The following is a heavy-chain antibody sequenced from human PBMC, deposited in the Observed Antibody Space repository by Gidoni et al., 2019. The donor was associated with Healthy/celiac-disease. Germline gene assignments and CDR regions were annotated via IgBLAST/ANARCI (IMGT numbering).Heavy chain of an antibody. CDR2: IYSGGST. D-gene: IGHD6-6*01. J-gene: IGHJ6*02. CDR1: GFTVRSTY. CDR3: ARAPERYSSSSGGDYYYYGMDV. V-gene: IGHV3-66*02. Sequence: EVQLVESGGGLVQPGGSLGLSCAASGFTVRSTYMIWVRQAPGKGVEWVSVIYSGGSTYYADSVKGRFTISRDNSKNTLYLQMNSLRAEDTAVYYCARAPERYSSSSGGDYYYYGMDVWGQGTTVTVSS.